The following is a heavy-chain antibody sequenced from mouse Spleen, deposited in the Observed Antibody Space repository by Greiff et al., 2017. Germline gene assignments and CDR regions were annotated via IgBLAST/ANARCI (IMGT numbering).Heavy chain of an antibody. CDR1: GYTFTSYW. CDR2: IDPSDSET. Sequence: QVQLQQPGAELVRPGSSVKLSCKASGYTFTSYWMHWVKQRPIQGLEWIGNIDPSDSETHYNQKFKDKATLTVDKSSSTAYMQLSSLTSEDSAVYYCASHYYGSSYYFDYWGQGTTLTVSS. V-gene: IGHV1-52*01. D-gene: IGHD1-1*01. J-gene: IGHJ2*01. CDR3: ASHYYGSSYYFDY.